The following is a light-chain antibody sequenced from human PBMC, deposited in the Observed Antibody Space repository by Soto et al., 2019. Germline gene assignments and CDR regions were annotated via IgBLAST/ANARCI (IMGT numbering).Light chain of an antibody. Sequence: EIVLTQSPATLSLSPVERATLSCMASQSVGSSLAWYQQKPGQAPRLLIYDASDRATGIPARFSGSGSGTDFTLTISSLEPEDFAIYYCQQRSNWPPISFGQGTRLEIK. CDR2: DAS. V-gene: IGKV3-11*01. CDR1: QSVGSS. J-gene: IGKJ5*01. CDR3: QQRSNWPPIS.